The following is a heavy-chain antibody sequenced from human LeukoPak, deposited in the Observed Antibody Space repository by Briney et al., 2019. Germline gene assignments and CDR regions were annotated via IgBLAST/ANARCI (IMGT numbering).Heavy chain of an antibody. CDR1: GCTFSSYG. J-gene: IGHJ4*02. V-gene: IGHV3-33*01. Sequence: PGGSLRLSCAGSGCTFSSYGMHWVRQAPGKGLEWVAVIWYDGSNKYYADSVKGRFTISRDNSKNTLYLQMNSLRAEDTAVYYCARDPMVRGPPSYYFDYWGQGTLVTVSS. CDR3: ARDPMVRGPPSYYFDY. D-gene: IGHD3-10*01. CDR2: IWYDGSNK.